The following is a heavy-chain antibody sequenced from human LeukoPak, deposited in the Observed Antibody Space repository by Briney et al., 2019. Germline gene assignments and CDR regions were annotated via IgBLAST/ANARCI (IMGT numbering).Heavy chain of an antibody. CDR3: ARRVVVAATDY. D-gene: IGHD2-15*01. J-gene: IGHJ4*02. V-gene: IGHV4-34*01. CDR1: GGSFSGYY. CDR2: INHSGST. Sequence: PSETLSLTCAVYGGSFSGYYWSWIRQPPGKGLEWIGEINHSGSTNYNPSLKSRVTISVDTSKNQFPLKLSSVTAADTAVYYCARRVVVAATDYWGQGTLVTVSS.